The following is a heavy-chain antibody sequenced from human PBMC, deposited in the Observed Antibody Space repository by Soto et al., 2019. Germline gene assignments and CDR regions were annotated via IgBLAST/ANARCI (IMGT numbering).Heavy chain of an antibody. Sequence: GGSLRLSCAASGFMFSSYWMHWVRQAPGKGPVWVSHIDSDGSDTTYADSVKGRFTISRVNAKNTLYLQMNSLRAEDTAVYYCARDRRTTDGMDVWGQGTTVTAP. V-gene: IGHV3-74*01. CDR1: GFMFSSYW. CDR3: ARDRRTTDGMDV. D-gene: IGHD1-7*01. J-gene: IGHJ6*02. CDR2: IDSDGSDT.